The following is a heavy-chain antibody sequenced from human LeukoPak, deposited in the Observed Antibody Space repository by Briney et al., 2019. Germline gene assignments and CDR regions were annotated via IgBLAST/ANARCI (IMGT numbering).Heavy chain of an antibody. J-gene: IGHJ4*02. CDR3: AREWARYYYGSGSEY. CDR1: GFTFSDYY. Sequence: PGGSLRLSCAASGFTFSDYYMSWIRHAPGKGLEWGSYISSSGSTIYYADSVKGRFTISRDNAKNSLYLQMNSLRAEDTAVYYCAREWARYYYGSGSEYWGQGTLVTVSS. CDR2: ISSSGSTI. V-gene: IGHV3-11*04. D-gene: IGHD3-10*01.